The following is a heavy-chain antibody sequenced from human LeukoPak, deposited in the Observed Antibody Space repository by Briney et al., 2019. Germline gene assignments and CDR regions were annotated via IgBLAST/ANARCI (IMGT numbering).Heavy chain of an antibody. CDR2: IYTSGST. CDR1: GGSISSGSYY. V-gene: IGHV4-61*02. CDR3: ARYPSEYYDFWSGYYDDAFDI. Sequence: SETLTLTCTVSGGSISSGSYYWSWIRQPAGKGLEWIGRIYTSGSTNYNPSLKSRVTISVDTSKNQFSLKLSSVTAADTAVYYCARYPSEYYDFWSGYYDDAFDIWGQGTMVTVSS. D-gene: IGHD3-3*01. J-gene: IGHJ3*02.